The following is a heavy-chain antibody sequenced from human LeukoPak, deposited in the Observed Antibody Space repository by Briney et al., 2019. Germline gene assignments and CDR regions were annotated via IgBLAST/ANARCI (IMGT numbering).Heavy chain of an antibody. Sequence: PGGSLRLSCAASGFTVSSNYMSWVRQAPGKGLEWVSVIYSCGSTYYADSVKGRFTISRDNSKNTLYLQMNSLRAEDTAVYYCARAKDYGGNSLDYYFDYWGQGTLVTVSS. CDR2: IYSCGST. D-gene: IGHD4-23*01. CDR1: GFTVSSNY. J-gene: IGHJ4*02. CDR3: ARAKDYGGNSLDYYFDY. V-gene: IGHV3-66*01.